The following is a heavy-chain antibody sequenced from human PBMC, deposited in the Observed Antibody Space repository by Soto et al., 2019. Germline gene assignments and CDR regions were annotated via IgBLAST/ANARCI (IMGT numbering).Heavy chain of an antibody. D-gene: IGHD1-1*01. CDR2: IYYSGST. J-gene: IGHJ5*02. V-gene: IGHV4-59*01. CDR3: AAVKKLEPRAP. Sequence: SETLSLTCTVSGGSISSYYWSWIRQPPGKGLEWIGYIYYSGSTNYNPSLKSRVTISVDTSKNQFSLKLSSVTAADTAVYYCAAVKKLEPRAPWGQGTLVTVSS. CDR1: GGSISSYY.